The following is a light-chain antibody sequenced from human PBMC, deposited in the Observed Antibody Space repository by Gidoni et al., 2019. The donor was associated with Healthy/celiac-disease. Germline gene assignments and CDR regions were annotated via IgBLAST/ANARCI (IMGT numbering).Light chain of an antibody. CDR1: SSDVGSYNL. CDR2: EGS. CDR3: CSYAGSSTHVV. V-gene: IGLV2-23*01. Sequence: QSALTQPASVSGSPGQSITISCTGTSSDVGSYNLVSWYQKHPGKAPKLMIYEGSKRHSGVSNRFSGSKSGNTASLTISGLQAEDEADYYCCSYAGSSTHVVFGGGTKLTVL. J-gene: IGLJ2*01.